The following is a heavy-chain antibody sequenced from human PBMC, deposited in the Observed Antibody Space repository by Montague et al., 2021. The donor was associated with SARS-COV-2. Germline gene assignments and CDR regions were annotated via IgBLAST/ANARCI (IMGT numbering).Heavy chain of an antibody. Sequence: SETLSLTCTVSGASVGSPDWGWIRQSPGKGLEWIGYFYSVGSFDYNPSLKSRATISRDTSKNQLSLKVRSVTAADTAVYYCARETMTADAFDIWGQGTMVTVSS. J-gene: IGHJ3*02. CDR3: ARETMTADAFDI. V-gene: IGHV4-59*02. CDR2: FYSVGSF. D-gene: IGHD5-18*01. CDR1: GASVGSPD.